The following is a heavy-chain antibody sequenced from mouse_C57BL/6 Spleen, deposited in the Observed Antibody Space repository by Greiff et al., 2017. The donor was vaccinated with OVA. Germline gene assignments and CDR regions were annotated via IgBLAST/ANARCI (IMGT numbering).Heavy chain of an antibody. CDR3: ARSKDSSGGFDY. CDR2: INPNNGGT. J-gene: IGHJ2*01. D-gene: IGHD3-2*02. Sequence: VQLQQSGPELVKPGASVKISCKASGYTFTDYYMNWVKQSHGKSLEWIGDINPNNGGTSYNQKFKGKATLTVDKSSSTAYMELRSLTSEDSAVYYCARSKDSSGGFDYWGQGTTLTVSS. CDR1: GYTFTDYY. V-gene: IGHV1-26*01.